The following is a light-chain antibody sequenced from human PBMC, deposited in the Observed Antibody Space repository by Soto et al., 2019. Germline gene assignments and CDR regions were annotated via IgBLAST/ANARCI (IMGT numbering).Light chain of an antibody. J-gene: IGKJ3*01. CDR1: QSVSSSY. CDR2: GAS. Sequence: EIVLTQSPGTLSLSPGERATLSCRASQSVSSSYLAWYQQKPGQAPRLLIYGASGRATGIPDRFSGSGSGTDFTLTISRLEPEDFAVYYCQPYGSSPSFTCGPGTKVDIK. CDR3: QPYGSSPSFT. V-gene: IGKV3-20*01.